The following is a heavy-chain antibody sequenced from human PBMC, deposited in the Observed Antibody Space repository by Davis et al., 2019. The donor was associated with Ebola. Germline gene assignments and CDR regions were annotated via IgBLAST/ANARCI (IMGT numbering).Heavy chain of an antibody. V-gene: IGHV3-7*01. D-gene: IGHD1-26*01. Sequence: GESLKISCAASGFTFSSYWMSWVRQAPGKGLEWVANIKQDGSEKYYVDSVKGRFTISRDNAKNSLYLQMNSLRAEDTAVYYCARGGGSSFDYWGQGTLVTVSS. CDR1: GFTFSSYW. J-gene: IGHJ4*02. CDR2: IKQDGSEK. CDR3: ARGGGSSFDY.